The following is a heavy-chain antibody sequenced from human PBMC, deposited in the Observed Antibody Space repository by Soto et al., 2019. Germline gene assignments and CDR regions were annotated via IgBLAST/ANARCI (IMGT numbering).Heavy chain of an antibody. CDR2: FDPEDGET. CDR3: ATVVAAPMYYFDY. D-gene: IGHD2-15*01. J-gene: IGHJ4*02. V-gene: IGHV1-24*01. CDR1: GYTLTELS. Sequence: ASVKVSFKVSGYTLTELSMHWVRQAPGKGLEWMGGFDPEDGETIYAQKFQGRVTMTEDTSTDTAYMELSSLRSEDTAVYYCATVVAAPMYYFDYWGQGTLVTVSS.